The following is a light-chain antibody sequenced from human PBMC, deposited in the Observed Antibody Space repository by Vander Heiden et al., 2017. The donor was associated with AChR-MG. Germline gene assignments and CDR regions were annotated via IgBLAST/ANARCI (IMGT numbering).Light chain of an antibody. Sequence: DLQITPSPSTLSAFVGDRVTITCRASQSINKWLAWYQQKPGKAPKFLIYKASTLQTGVPSRFSGNGSGTEFTLTISGLQPDDFATYYCQQYNTYYPAFGQGTVVEIK. CDR3: QQYNTYYPA. CDR1: QSINKW. CDR2: KAS. V-gene: IGKV1-5*03. J-gene: IGKJ1*01.